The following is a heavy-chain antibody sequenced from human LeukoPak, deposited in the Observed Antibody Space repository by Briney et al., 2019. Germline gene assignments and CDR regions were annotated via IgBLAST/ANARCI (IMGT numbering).Heavy chain of an antibody. Sequence: ASVKVSCKASGYTFTSYGISWVRQAPGQGLEWMGWISAHNGNTNYAQKLQGRVTMTTDTSTSTAYMELRSLRSDDTAVYYCARGQWAVLWQGAFDIWGQGTMVTVSS. D-gene: IGHD6-19*01. V-gene: IGHV1-18*01. J-gene: IGHJ3*02. CDR3: ARGQWAVLWQGAFDI. CDR2: ISAHNGNT. CDR1: GYTFTSYG.